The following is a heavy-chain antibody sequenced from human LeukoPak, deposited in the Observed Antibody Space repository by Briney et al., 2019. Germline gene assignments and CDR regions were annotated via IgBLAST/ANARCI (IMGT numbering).Heavy chain of an antibody. D-gene: IGHD2-15*01. J-gene: IGHJ5*02. V-gene: IGHV4-30-4*01. CDR2: IYYSGST. CDR3: ARASVVAAGGPWFDP. Sequence: IYYSGSTSYHPSLKSRVTISVDTSKNQFSLKLSSVTAADTAVYYCARASVVAAGGPWFDPWGQGTLVTVSS.